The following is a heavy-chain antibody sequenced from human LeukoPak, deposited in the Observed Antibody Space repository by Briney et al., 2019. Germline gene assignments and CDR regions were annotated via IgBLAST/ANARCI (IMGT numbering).Heavy chain of an antibody. V-gene: IGHV3-30*18. Sequence: GRSLRLSCAASGFTFSSYGMHWVRQAPGKGLEWVAVISYDGSNKYYADSVKGRFTIPRDNSKNTLYLQMNSLRAEDTAEYYCAKALKVVAGSGPVDYYYYMDVWGKGTTVTISS. J-gene: IGHJ6*03. CDR3: AKALKVVAGSGPVDYYYYMDV. D-gene: IGHD6-19*01. CDR2: ISYDGSNK. CDR1: GFTFSSYG.